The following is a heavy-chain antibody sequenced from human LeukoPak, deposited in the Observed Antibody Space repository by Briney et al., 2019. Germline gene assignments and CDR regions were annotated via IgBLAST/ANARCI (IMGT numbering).Heavy chain of an antibody. CDR3: ARVWQLVYAHGVYYFDY. CDR1: GYSISSGYY. V-gene: IGHV4-38-2*02. Sequence: PSETLSLTCTVSGYSISSGYYWGWIRQPPGKGLEWIGSIYHSGSTYYNPSLKSRVTISVDTSKNQFSLKLSSVTAADTAVYYCARVWQLVYAHGVYYFDYWGQGTLVTVSS. J-gene: IGHJ4*02. CDR2: IYHSGST. D-gene: IGHD6-6*01.